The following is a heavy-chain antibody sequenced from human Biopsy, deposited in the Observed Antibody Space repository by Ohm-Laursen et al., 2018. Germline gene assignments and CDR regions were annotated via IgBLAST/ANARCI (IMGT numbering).Heavy chain of an antibody. J-gene: IGHJ4*02. D-gene: IGHD5-12*01. V-gene: IGHV4-59*12. CDR1: GESMGTYY. CDR2: IYYSGTT. CDR3: ARLGSGDYFPTFFDF. Sequence: TLSLTCTVSGESMGTYYWSWIRQPPWKVMEWIASIYYSGTTHKNPSLKSRVTISVDTSQGLLSLKLSSVTAADTAVYYCARLGSGDYFPTFFDFWGQGALVTVSS.